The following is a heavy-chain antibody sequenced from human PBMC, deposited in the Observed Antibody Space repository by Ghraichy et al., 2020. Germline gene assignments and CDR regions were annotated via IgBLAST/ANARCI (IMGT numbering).Heavy chain of an antibody. CDR2: ISYDGSNK. D-gene: IGHD3-16*02. J-gene: IGHJ6*02. CDR1: GFTFSSYG. CDR3: AKDGGYVWGSYRLFVGSLYYGMDV. V-gene: IGHV3-30*18. Sequence: GSLRLSCAASGFTFSSYGMHWVRQAPGKGLEWVAVISYDGSNKYYADSVKGRFTISRDNSKNTLYLQMNSLRAEDTAVYYCAKDGGYVWGSYRLFVGSLYYGMDVWGQGTTVTVSS.